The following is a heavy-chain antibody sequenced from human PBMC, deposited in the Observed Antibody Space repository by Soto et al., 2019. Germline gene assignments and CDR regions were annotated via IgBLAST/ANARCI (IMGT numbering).Heavy chain of an antibody. D-gene: IGHD2-15*01. J-gene: IGHJ6*02. CDR1: GFTFSSYG. CDR2: ISYDGSNK. CDR3: AKEVATYGMDV. V-gene: IGHV3-30*18. Sequence: QVQLVESGGGVVQPGRSLRLSCAASGFTFSSYGMHWVRQAPGKGLEWVAVISYDGSNKYYADSVKVRFTISRDNSKNTLYLQMNSLRAEDTAVYYCAKEVATYGMDVWGQGTTVTVSS.